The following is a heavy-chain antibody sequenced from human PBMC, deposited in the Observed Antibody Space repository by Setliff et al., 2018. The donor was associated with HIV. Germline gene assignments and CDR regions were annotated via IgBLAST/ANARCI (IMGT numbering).Heavy chain of an antibody. CDR3: ARGGIAAAGTLNYYYYGLDV. Sequence: ASVKVSCKASGYTFTGYYLHWVRQAPGQGLEWMGWIIPNSGGTNYAQKFQGWVTITRDTSISTTYMELSRLRSDDTAVYYCARGGIAAAGTLNYYYYGLDVWGQGTTVTVSS. CDR1: GYTFTGYY. CDR2: IIPNSGGT. J-gene: IGHJ6*02. V-gene: IGHV1-2*04. D-gene: IGHD6-13*01.